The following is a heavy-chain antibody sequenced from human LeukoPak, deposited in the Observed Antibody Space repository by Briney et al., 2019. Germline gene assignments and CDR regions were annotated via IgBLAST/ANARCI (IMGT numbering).Heavy chain of an antibody. J-gene: IGHJ4*02. Sequence: SQTLSLTCAVSGGSISSGGYSWSWIRQPPGKGLEWIGYIYHSGSTYYNPSLKSRVTISVDRSKNQFSLKLSSVTAADTAVYYCARGDADYGNYYFDYWGQGTLVTVSS. CDR2: IYHSGST. CDR3: ARGDADYGNYYFDY. CDR1: GGSISSGGYS. V-gene: IGHV4-30-2*01. D-gene: IGHD4-17*01.